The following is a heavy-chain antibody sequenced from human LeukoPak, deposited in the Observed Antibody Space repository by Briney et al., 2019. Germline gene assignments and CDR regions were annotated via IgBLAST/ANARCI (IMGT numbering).Heavy chain of an antibody. V-gene: IGHV4-39*01. D-gene: IGHD2-15*01. CDR1: GGSTSSSSYY. J-gene: IGHJ3*02. Sequence: PSETLSLTCTVSGGSTSSSSYYWGWIRQPPGKGLEWIGSIYYSGSTLYNPSLKSRVTISVDTTKNQFSLKLSSVTAADTAVYYCARREYCSGGGCFATYAFDIWGQGTMVTVSS. CDR2: IYYSGST. CDR3: ARREYCSGGGCFATYAFDI.